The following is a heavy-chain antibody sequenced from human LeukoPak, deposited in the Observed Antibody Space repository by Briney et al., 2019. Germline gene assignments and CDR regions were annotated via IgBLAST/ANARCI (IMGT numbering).Heavy chain of an antibody. J-gene: IGHJ4*02. D-gene: IGHD2-15*01. CDR1: GYTFTAYY. CDR2: INPNSGDT. V-gene: IGHV1-2*02. CDR3: AGEYCSGGSCRQGFDY. Sequence: ASVKLSCKASGYTFTAYYMHWVRQAPGQGLEWMGWINPNSGDTNHAQNFQGRVTLTRETSIRTAYMELSSLRSDDSGVYYCAGEYCSGGSCRQGFDYWGQGTLVTVSS.